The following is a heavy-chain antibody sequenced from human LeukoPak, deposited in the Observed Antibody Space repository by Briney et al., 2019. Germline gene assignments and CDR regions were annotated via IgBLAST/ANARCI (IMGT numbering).Heavy chain of an antibody. Sequence: GGFLRLSCAASGFTFSSYWMHWVRQAPGKGLVWVSRTNSDGTTTIYADSVKGRFTMSRDNAKNMLHLQMNSLRAEDTAVYYCARDKSMGYGMDVWGQGTTVTVSS. CDR2: TNSDGTTT. D-gene: IGHD6-6*01. V-gene: IGHV3-74*01. J-gene: IGHJ6*02. CDR1: GFTFSSYW. CDR3: ARDKSMGYGMDV.